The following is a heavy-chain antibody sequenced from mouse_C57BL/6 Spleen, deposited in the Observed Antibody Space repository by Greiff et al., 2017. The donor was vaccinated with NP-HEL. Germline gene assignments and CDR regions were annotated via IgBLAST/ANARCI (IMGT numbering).Heavy chain of an antibody. J-gene: IGHJ2*01. CDR3: ARDDGYGDFDY. CDR1: GYTFTSYW. Sequence: VQLQQSGAELVRPGSSVKLSCKASGYTFTSYWMHWVKQRPIQGLEWIGNIDPSDSETHYNQKFKDKATLTVDKSSSTAYMQLSSLTSEDSAVYYCARDDGYGDFDYWGQGTTLTVSS. D-gene: IGHD2-3*01. V-gene: IGHV1-52*01. CDR2: IDPSDSET.